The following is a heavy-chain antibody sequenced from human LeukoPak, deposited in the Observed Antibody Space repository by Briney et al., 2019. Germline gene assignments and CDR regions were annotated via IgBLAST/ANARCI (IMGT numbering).Heavy chain of an antibody. J-gene: IGHJ4*02. CDR1: GYTFTGYY. Sequence: ASVKVSCKASGYTFTGYYMHWVRQAPGQGLEWMGWINPNGGDTNYAQKFQGRVTMTRDTSISTAYMELSRLRSDDTAVYYCARDLGYDSSGYWYWGQGTLVTVSS. CDR2: INPNGGDT. CDR3: ARDLGYDSSGYWY. V-gene: IGHV1-2*02. D-gene: IGHD3-22*01.